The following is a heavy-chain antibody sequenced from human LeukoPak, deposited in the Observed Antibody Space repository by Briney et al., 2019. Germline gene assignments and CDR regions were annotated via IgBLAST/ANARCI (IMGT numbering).Heavy chain of an antibody. J-gene: IGHJ4*02. V-gene: IGHV4-34*01. CDR1: GGSFSGYY. CDR2: INHSGST. D-gene: IGHD4-23*01. CDR3: ARGRNDNGGMFFDS. Sequence: SETLSLTCAVYGGSFSGYYWSWIRQPPGKGLEWIGEINHSGSTSYSPSLKSRVAISVDTSKSQFSLRLSSMTAADTAIYYCARGRNDNGGMFFDSWAQGTLVTVSS.